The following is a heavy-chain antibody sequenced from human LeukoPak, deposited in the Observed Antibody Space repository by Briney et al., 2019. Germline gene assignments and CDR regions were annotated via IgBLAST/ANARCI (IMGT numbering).Heavy chain of an antibody. D-gene: IGHD6-13*01. Sequence: SETLSLTCTVSGASISNYYWGWVRQPPGRGLEWVGSIHYSGSTSYNPSLRSRVTISVDKSKNQFFLKLSSVTATDTAEYYCARRVHSSSWSSYFDYWGQETLVTVSS. V-gene: IGHV4-59*01. CDR1: GASISNYY. CDR2: IHYSGST. J-gene: IGHJ4*02. CDR3: ARRVHSSSWSSYFDY.